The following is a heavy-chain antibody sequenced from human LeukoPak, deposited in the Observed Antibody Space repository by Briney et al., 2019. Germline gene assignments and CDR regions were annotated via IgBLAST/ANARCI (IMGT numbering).Heavy chain of an antibody. CDR1: GGSFSGYY. J-gene: IGHJ6*02. Sequence: SETLSLTCAVYGGSFSGYYWSWIRQPPGKGLEWIGKINHSGSTNYNPSLKSRVTISLDTSKNQFSLKLSSVTAADTAVYYCARGGATVTTFFFYYYGMDVWGRGTTVTVSS. V-gene: IGHV4-34*01. D-gene: IGHD4-11*01. CDR3: ARGGATVTTFFFYYYGMDV. CDR2: INHSGST.